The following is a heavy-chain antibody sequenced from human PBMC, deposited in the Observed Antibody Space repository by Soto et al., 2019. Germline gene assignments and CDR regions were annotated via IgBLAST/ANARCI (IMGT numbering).Heavy chain of an antibody. D-gene: IGHD3-3*01. CDR2: IFSNDEK. CDR3: ARCPVTIFGVVNPGAYYYGMDI. J-gene: IGHJ6*02. Sequence: SGPTLVNPTETLTLTCTVSGFSLSNARMGVSWIRQPPGKALEWLAHIFSNDEKSYSTSLKSRLTTSKDTSKSQVVLTMTNMDPVDTATYYCARCPVTIFGVVNPGAYYYGMDIWGQGTTVTVSS. CDR1: GFSLSNARMG. V-gene: IGHV2-26*01.